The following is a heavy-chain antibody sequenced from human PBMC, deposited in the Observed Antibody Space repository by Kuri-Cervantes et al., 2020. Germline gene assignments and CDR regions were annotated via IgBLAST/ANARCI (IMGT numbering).Heavy chain of an antibody. Sequence: GGSLRLSCAASGFTFSSYAMHWVRQAPGKGLEWVAVISYDGSNKYYADSVKGRFTISRDNSKNTLYLQMNSLRAEDTAVYYCAKLGARGWGQGTLVTVSS. D-gene: IGHD3-16*01. CDR2: ISYDGSNK. J-gene: IGHJ4*02. CDR3: AKLGARG. V-gene: IGHV3-30-3*02. CDR1: GFTFSSYA.